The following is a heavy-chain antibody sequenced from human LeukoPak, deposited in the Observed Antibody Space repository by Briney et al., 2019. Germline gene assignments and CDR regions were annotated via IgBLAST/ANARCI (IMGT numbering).Heavy chain of an antibody. Sequence: SETLSLTCTVSGGSISSSSYYWGWIRQPPGKGLEWIGSIYYSGSTYYNPSLKSRVTISVDTSKNQFSLNLSSVTAADTAVYYCARARDGYNNWFDPWGQGTLVTVSS. CDR2: IYYSGST. CDR1: GGSISSSSYY. CDR3: ARARDGYNNWFDP. D-gene: IGHD5-24*01. J-gene: IGHJ5*02. V-gene: IGHV4-39*07.